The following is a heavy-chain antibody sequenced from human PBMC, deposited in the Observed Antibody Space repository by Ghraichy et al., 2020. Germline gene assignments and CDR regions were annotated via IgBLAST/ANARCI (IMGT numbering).Heavy chain of an antibody. CDR3: ARVSGGFDY. CDR2: INSDGSTT. V-gene: IGHV3-74*01. D-gene: IGHD2-15*01. Sequence: GGSLRLSCAASGFTFSSYWMHWVRQAPGKGLVWVSRINSDGSTTTYADTVKGRFTISRDNAKNTLYLQMNSLRAEDTAVYYCARVSGGFDYWGQGTLVTVSS. CDR1: GFTFSSYW. J-gene: IGHJ4*02.